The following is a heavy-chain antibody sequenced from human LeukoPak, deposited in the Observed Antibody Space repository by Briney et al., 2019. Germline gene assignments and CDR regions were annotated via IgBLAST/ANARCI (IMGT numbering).Heavy chain of an antibody. J-gene: IGHJ5*02. V-gene: IGHV4-38-2*02. Sequence: SETLSLTCTVSGYSISSGYYWGWIRQPPGKGLEWIGSIYYSGSPYYNPSLKSRVTISVDTSKKQFSLKLSSVTAADTAVYYCARHVGFITMVRGVINNNWFDPWGQGTLVTVSS. D-gene: IGHD3-10*01. CDR2: IYYSGSP. CDR3: ARHVGFITMVRGVINNNWFDP. CDR1: GYSISSGYY.